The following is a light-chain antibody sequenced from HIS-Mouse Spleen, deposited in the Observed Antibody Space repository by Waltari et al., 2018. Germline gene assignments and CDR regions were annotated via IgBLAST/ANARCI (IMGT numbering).Light chain of an antibody. CDR1: VLAKEY. CDR2: KDR. CDR3: YSAADNSWV. V-gene: IGLV3-27*01. Sequence: SYELTQPSSVSVSPGQTARITCPGDVLAKEYARWFQQKPGQAAVLVIYKDRERPSGIPERFSGSSSGTTVTLTISGAQVEDEADYYCYSAADNSWVFGGGTKLTVL. J-gene: IGLJ3*02.